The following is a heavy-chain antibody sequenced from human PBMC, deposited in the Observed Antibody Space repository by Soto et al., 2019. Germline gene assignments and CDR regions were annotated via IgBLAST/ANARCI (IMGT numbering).Heavy chain of an antibody. J-gene: IGHJ4*02. CDR2: IDYSGST. CDR1: CGSISSGVYY. D-gene: IGHD6-19*01. CDR3: ARAVAVPGREDFDF. Sequence: SENMSLTRPVSCGSISSGVYYYSWIRQHPGKGLEWFGYIDYSGSTYYNPSLSSRVTMSIDTSKKQFSLKLSSVTAEDTAVYYCARAVAVPGREDFDFWGQGTLVTVS. V-gene: IGHV4-31*02.